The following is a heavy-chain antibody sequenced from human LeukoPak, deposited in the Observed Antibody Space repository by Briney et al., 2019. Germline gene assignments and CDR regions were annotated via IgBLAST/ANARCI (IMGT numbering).Heavy chain of an antibody. V-gene: IGHV3-23*01. D-gene: IGHD6-19*01. CDR3: AKDGGWAVAGRAGGAFDI. Sequence: GGSLRLSCAASGFTFSSYAMSWVRQAPGKGLEWVSAISGSGGSTYYADSVKGRFTISRDNSKNTLYLQMNSLRAEDTAVYYCAKDGGWAVAGRAGGAFDIWGQGTMVTVSS. CDR1: GFTFSSYA. J-gene: IGHJ3*02. CDR2: ISGSGGST.